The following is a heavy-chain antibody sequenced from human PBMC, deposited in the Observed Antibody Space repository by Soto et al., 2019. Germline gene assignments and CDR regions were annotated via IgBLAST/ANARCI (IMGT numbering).Heavy chain of an antibody. V-gene: IGHV3-11*01. CDR3: TRDARGGP. CDR2: INSDGTAT. J-gene: IGHJ5*02. CDR1: GFNFNDYY. Sequence: QVQLVQSGGGLVKPGGSLRLSCAASGFNFNDYYMSWIRQAPGKGLEWVSDINSDGTATHYADSVKVRFTNSRDNAKKSVYLQMISRRVDDTAIYNCTRDARGGPSGQGTVVTGSS. D-gene: IGHD3-10*01.